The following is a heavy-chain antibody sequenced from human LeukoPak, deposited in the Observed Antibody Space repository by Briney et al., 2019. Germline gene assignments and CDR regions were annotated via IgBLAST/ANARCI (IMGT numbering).Heavy chain of an antibody. CDR1: GGSISSYY. CDR3: ARSGYYYDSSGYYPFDY. V-gene: IGHV4-4*09. Sequence: PSETLSPTCTVSGGSISSYYWSWIRQPPGKGLEWIGYIYTSGSTNYNPSLKSRVTIPVDTSKNQFSLKPSSVTAADTAVYYCARSGYYYDSSGYYPFDYWGQGTLVTVSS. J-gene: IGHJ4*02. D-gene: IGHD3-22*01. CDR2: IYTSGST.